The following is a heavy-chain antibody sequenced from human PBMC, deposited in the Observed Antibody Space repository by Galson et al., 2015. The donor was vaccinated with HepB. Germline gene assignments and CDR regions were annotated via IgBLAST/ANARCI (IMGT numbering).Heavy chain of an antibody. Sequence: SLRLSCAGSGFNFGGHAMHWVRQVPGKGLEWVSAIRCDSGTAGYADSVRGRFTISRDNARNSVSLQMSSLRVEDTALYYSARDIGPFITTPGYLDSWGQGTLVTISS. D-gene: IGHD3-3*01. J-gene: IGHJ4*03. CDR3: ARDIGPFITTPGYLDS. CDR2: IRCDSGTA. CDR1: GFNFGGHA. V-gene: IGHV3-9*01.